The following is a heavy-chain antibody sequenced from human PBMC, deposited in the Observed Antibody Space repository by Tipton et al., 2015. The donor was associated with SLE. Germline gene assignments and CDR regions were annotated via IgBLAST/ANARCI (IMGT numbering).Heavy chain of an antibody. CDR3: ARDFRADGDWFDP. CDR1: GGSINDYY. V-gene: IGHV4-4*07. D-gene: IGHD5-24*01. CDR2: IYFTGNT. Sequence: TLSLTCTVSGGSINDYYWNWIRQPAGKGLEWIGRIYFTGNTNYNPSLKSRVTISTDTSKNHFSLKLTSVTAADTAVYYCARDFRADGDWFDPWGQGTLVTVSS. J-gene: IGHJ5*02.